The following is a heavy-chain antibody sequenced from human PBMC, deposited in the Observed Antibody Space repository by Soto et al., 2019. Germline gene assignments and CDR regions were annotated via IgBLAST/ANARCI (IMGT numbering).Heavy chain of an antibody. Sequence: QVQLVQSGAEVKKPGSSVKVSCKASGGTFSSYAISWVRQAPGQGLEWMGGIIPIFGTANYAQKFQGRVTIPADESTSTAYMELSSLRSEDTAVYYCAREPVAGTRGRGDWFDPWGQGTLVTVSS. CDR2: IIPIFGTA. CDR1: GGTFSSYA. V-gene: IGHV1-69*01. CDR3: AREPVAGTRGRGDWFDP. D-gene: IGHD6-19*01. J-gene: IGHJ5*02.